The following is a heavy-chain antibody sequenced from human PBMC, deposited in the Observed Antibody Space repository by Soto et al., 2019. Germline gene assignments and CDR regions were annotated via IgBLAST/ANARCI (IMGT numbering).Heavy chain of an antibody. CDR2: IWYDGSNK. Sequence: PGGSLRLSCAASGFTFSSYGMHWVRQAPGKGLEWVAVIWYDGSNKYYADSVKGRFTISRDNSKNTLYLQMNSLRAEDTAVYYCARGEAAAAEPYGMDVWGQGTTVTVSS. V-gene: IGHV3-33*01. J-gene: IGHJ6*02. D-gene: IGHD6-13*01. CDR3: ARGEAAAAEPYGMDV. CDR1: GFTFSSYG.